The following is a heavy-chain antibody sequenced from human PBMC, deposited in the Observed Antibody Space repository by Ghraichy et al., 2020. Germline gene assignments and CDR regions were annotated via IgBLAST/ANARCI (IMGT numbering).Heavy chain of an antibody. D-gene: IGHD1-26*01. Sequence: GSLSLTCNVSGDSISSYYWSWIRQPPGKGLEWIGYIFYTGSTNSNPSLKSRVTISMDTSKSQFSLKLNSVTAADTAVYYCVRARRNSVGATLYSFDYWGQGTLVTVSS. CDR1: GDSISSYY. CDR3: VRARRNSVGATLYSFDY. V-gene: IGHV4-59*01. J-gene: IGHJ4*02. CDR2: IFYTGST.